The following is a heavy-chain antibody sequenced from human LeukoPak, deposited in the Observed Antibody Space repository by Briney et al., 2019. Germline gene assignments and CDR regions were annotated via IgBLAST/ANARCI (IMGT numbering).Heavy chain of an antibody. CDR2: IYYCGSP. CDR1: GGSISSHY. CDR3: ASIAPRPYDILTGYARPHFDY. J-gene: IGHJ4*02. D-gene: IGHD3-9*01. V-gene: IGHV4-59*11. Sequence: SETLSLTCTVYGGSISSHYWSWIRQPPGKGLEWIGYIYYCGSPTYHPSLKTRVPISVDTSKNHVSLKLSCVTAADTAVYYCASIAPRPYDILTGYARPHFDYWGQGTLVSVSS.